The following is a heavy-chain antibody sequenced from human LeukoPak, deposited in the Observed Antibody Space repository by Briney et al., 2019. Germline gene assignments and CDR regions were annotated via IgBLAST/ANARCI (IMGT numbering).Heavy chain of an antibody. J-gene: IGHJ4*02. CDR3: AKDQSGSYYGVGDY. V-gene: IGHV3-23*01. D-gene: IGHD1-26*01. Sequence: PGGSLRLSCAASGFTFSSYAMSWVRQAPGKGLEWVSAISGSGGSTYYADSVKGRFTISRDNSKNTLYLQMNSLRAEDSAVYYCAKDQSGSYYGVGDYWGQGTLVTVSS. CDR2: ISGSGGST. CDR1: GFTFSSYA.